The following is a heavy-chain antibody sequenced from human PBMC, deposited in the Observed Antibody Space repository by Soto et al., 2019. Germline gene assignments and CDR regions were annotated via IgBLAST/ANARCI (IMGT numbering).Heavy chain of an antibody. CDR1: GYSFTSYW. CDR3: ARESITIFGVVITRHFDY. CDR2: IDPSDSYT. D-gene: IGHD3-3*01. J-gene: IGHJ4*02. V-gene: IGHV5-10-1*01. Sequence: LGESLKISCKGSGYSFTSYWISWVRQMPGKGLEWMGRIDPSDSYTNYSPSFQGHVTISADKSISTAYLQWSSLKASDTAVYYCARESITIFGVVITRHFDYWGQGTLVTVSS.